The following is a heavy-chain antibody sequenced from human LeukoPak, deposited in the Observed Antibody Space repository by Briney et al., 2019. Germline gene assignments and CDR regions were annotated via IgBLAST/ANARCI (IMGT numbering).Heavy chain of an antibody. CDR2: ISGSGGST. V-gene: IGHV3-23*01. D-gene: IGHD3-10*01. CDR1: GFTFSSNA. CDR3: ARRITMVRGVIRKNYYYYMGV. J-gene: IGHJ6*03. Sequence: GGSLRLSCAASGFTFSSNAMSWGRQAPGKGLEWVSGISGSGGSTHYADSVKGRFTISRDNAKNSLYLQMNSLRAEDTVVYYCARRITMVRGVIRKNYYYYMGVWGKGTTLTISS.